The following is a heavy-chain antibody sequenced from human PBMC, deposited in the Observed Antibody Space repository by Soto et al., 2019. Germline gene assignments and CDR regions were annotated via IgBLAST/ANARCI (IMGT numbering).Heavy chain of an antibody. Sequence: DVQLVESGGGLIQPGESLRLSCAAFGFTISGKKYVAWVRQAPGKVLEWVSALYDLDGSFYAASVKGRFTTSSDSSKTTVYLQMNDLRPDDTAVYDCATWHEREHAYDVWGQGTTVTVSS. D-gene: IGHD1-1*01. CDR2: LYDLDGS. V-gene: IGHV3-53*01. CDR3: ATWHEREHAYDV. J-gene: IGHJ3*01. CDR1: GFTISGKKY.